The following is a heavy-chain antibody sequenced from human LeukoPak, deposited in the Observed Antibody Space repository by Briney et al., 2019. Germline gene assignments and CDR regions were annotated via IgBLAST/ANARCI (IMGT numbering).Heavy chain of an antibody. D-gene: IGHD3-22*01. J-gene: IGHJ3*02. V-gene: IGHV1-2*02. Sequence: ASVKVSCKASGYTFTGYYMHWVRQAPGQGLEWMGWINPNSGGTNYAQKFQGRVTKTRDTSISTAYMELSRLRSDDTAVYYCARGATSSGYYLAGAFDIWGQGTMVTVSS. CDR1: GYTFTGYY. CDR3: ARGATSSGYYLAGAFDI. CDR2: INPNSGGT.